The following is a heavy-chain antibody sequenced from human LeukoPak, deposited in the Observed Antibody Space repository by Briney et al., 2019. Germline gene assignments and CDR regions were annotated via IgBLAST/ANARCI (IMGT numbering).Heavy chain of an antibody. CDR3: ARGGYGAHMG. CDR2: INSDGRTT. V-gene: IGHV3-74*01. J-gene: IGHJ4*02. Sequence: GGSLRLSCAASGFSFSSFWMHWVRQVPGKGLLWVSGINSDGRTTGYADSVKGRFTISRDNAKNTVDLQMNSLRAEDTAVYYCARGGYGAHMGWGQGTLVTVSS. D-gene: IGHD4-17*01. CDR1: GFSFSSFW.